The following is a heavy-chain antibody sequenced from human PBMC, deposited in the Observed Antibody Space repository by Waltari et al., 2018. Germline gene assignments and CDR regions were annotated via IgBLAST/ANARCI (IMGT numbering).Heavy chain of an antibody. J-gene: IGHJ4*02. Sequence: EVQLLQSGAELVKPGTKVKISCKVSGYSFSDYYIHWVQQAPGKGLQWMGLIDPEDGETIYADNFRDTITLTADTSTNTAYMELSSLTSDDTALYYCVTQRPWEDYWGQGTRVTVSP. CDR3: VTQRPWEDY. CDR2: IDPEDGET. D-gene: IGHD1-26*01. CDR1: GYSFSDYY. V-gene: IGHV1-69-2*01.